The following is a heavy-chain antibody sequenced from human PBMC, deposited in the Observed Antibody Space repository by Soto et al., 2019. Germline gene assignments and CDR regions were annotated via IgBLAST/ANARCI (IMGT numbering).Heavy chain of an antibody. D-gene: IGHD5-12*01. Sequence: EVQLLESGGGLVQPGGSLRLSCAASGFTVSNYAMSWVRQAPGKGLEWVSGISGGGGSSYYADSVKGRFTISRDNSKNTLYLQMNSLRAEDTAVYYCAHNSGVDCHSVFSYWGQGTLVIVSS. J-gene: IGHJ4*02. V-gene: IGHV3-23*01. CDR1: GFTVSNYA. CDR2: ISGGGGSS. CDR3: AHNSGVDCHSVFSY.